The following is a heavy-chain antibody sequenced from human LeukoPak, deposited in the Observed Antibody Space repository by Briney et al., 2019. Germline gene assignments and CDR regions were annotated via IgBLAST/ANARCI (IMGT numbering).Heavy chain of an antibody. J-gene: IGHJ4*02. Sequence: SETVSLTCTVSGGSIRSGSHYWAWIRQPPGKGLEWIGSIYYSGSTYYNPSLENRVTIPIDTSKNHFSLKLSSLSAADTSVYYCAKRDDSGGNLVDLWGQGTLVTVS. V-gene: IGHV4-39*02. D-gene: IGHD3-22*01. CDR2: IYYSGST. CDR3: AKRDDSGGNLVDL. CDR1: GGSIRSGSHY.